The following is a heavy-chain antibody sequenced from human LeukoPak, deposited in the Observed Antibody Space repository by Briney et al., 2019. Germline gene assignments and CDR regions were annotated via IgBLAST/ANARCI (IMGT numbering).Heavy chain of an antibody. CDR1: GYSFTVYY. V-gene: IGHV1-2*02. CDR3: ARRYGSGSNDY. D-gene: IGHD3-10*01. CDR2: INPNSGGT. Sequence: GASVKVSCNASGYSFTVYYMHWVRQAPGQGLEWMGEINPNSGGTNYAQKFKGRVTMTRDTSITTAYLELSRLRSDDTAVYYCARRYGSGSNDYWGQGTLVTVSS. J-gene: IGHJ4*02.